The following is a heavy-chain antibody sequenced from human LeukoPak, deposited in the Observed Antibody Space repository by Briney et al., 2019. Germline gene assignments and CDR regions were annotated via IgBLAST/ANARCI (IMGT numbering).Heavy chain of an antibody. CDR3: AREHGYNSDY. J-gene: IGHJ4*02. D-gene: IGHD5-24*01. Sequence: ETLSLTCTVSGYSISSGYYWGWIRQPPGKGLEWIGSIYHSGSTYYNPSLKSRVTISVDTSKNQFSLKLSSVTAADTAVYYCAREHGYNSDYWGQGTLVTVSS. CDR1: GYSISSGYY. CDR2: IYHSGST. V-gene: IGHV4-38-2*02.